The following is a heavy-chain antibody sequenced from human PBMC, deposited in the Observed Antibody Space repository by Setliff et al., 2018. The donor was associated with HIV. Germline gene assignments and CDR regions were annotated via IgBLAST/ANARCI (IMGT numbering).Heavy chain of an antibody. CDR1: GGSISSGDYY. CDR3: ARSPYGDYGLDY. V-gene: IGHV4-30-4*08. J-gene: IGHJ4*02. D-gene: IGHD4-17*01. Sequence: SETLSLTCTVSGGSISSGDYYWSWIRQPPGKGLEWIGNIYDSESTYYNPSLKSRVTISVDTSKNQFSLKLSSVTAEDTAVYFCARSPYGDYGLDYWGQGTLVTVSS. CDR2: IYDSEST.